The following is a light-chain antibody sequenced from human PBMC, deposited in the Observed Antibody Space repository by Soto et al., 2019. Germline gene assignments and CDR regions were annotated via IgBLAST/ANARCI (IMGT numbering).Light chain of an antibody. CDR3: EQYGSSPRT. CDR1: QSVSNSY. V-gene: IGKV3-20*01. CDR2: GAS. J-gene: IGKJ1*01. Sequence: ELVLTQSPGTLSLSPGERATLACRASQSVSNSYLAWYKQTPGQAPRLLIYGASSSATGIPDRFSGSGSVTDFTPTISRLEPEDFAVYYCEQYGSSPRTFGKGTKVEV.